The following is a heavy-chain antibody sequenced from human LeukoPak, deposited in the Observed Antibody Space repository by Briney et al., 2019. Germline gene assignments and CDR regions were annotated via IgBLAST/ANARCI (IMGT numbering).Heavy chain of an antibody. CDR2: IYHSGNT. D-gene: IGHD6-13*01. Sequence: PSETLSLTCAVSGYSISGGYYWGWIRQPPGKGLEWIGSIYHSGNTYYNPSLKSRVTISVDTSKNQFSLKLSSVTAADTALYYCARERGGEYSSSWYYNWFDPWGQGTLVTVSS. CDR3: ARERGGEYSSSWYYNWFDP. CDR1: GYSISGGYY. J-gene: IGHJ5*02. V-gene: IGHV4-38-2*02.